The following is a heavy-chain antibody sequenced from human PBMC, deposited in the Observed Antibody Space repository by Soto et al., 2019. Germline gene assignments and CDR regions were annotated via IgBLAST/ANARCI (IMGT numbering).Heavy chain of an antibody. CDR3: AKDDSEYSNYWTSFDY. D-gene: IGHD4-4*01. V-gene: IGHV3-30*18. J-gene: IGHJ4*02. Sequence: QVQLVESGGGVVQPGRSLRLSCAASGFSFSHFGMEWVRQAPGKGLEWVASISYDGSIKYYTDSVKGRFTISRDNYKGTLSLQMNSLRADDTAMYYCAKDDSEYSNYWTSFDYWGQGTLVTVSS. CDR2: ISYDGSIK. CDR1: GFSFSHFG.